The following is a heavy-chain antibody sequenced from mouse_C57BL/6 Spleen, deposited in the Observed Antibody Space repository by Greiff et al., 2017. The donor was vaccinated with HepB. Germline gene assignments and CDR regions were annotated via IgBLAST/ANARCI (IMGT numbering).Heavy chain of an antibody. CDR1: GFTFSSYG. V-gene: IGHV5-6*01. D-gene: IGHD4-1*01. CDR3: ARHRGGTGFDY. Sequence: EVKLMESGGDLVKPGGSLKLSCAASGFTFSSYGMSWVRQTPDKRLEWVATISSGGSYTYYPDSVKGRFTISRDNAKNTLYLQMSSLKSEDTAMYYCARHRGGTGFDYWGQGTTLTVSS. CDR2: ISSGGSYT. J-gene: IGHJ2*01.